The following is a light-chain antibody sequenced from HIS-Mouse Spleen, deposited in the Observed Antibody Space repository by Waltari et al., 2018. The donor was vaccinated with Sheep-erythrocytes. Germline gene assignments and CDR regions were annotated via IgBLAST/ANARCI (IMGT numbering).Light chain of an antibody. V-gene: IGKV4-1*01. J-gene: IGKJ4*02. Sequence: DIVMTQSPDPLAVSLGERATINCKSSQSVLYSSNNKNYLAWYQQKPGQPPKLLMYWASTREARVPDRFSGSGSGTDFTLTISSVQAEDVAVYYCQQYYSTLLTFGGGTKVEIK. CDR2: WAS. CDR3: QQYYSTLLT. CDR1: QSVLYSSNNKNY.